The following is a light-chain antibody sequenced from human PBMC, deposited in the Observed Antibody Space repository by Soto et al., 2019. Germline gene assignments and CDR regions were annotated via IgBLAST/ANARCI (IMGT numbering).Light chain of an antibody. CDR2: KAS. CDR3: QQYSIYTPRT. CDR1: QDIINY. J-gene: IGKJ1*01. Sequence: DIQMTQSPSSLSASVGDIVTITFHASQDIINYLNFYQQKPGKAPKIVIYKASSLESGFPSIFSCSLSVTEIPLTISSLQPDDFETYYCQQYSIYTPRTSAQGTRGDIK. V-gene: IGKV1-5*03.